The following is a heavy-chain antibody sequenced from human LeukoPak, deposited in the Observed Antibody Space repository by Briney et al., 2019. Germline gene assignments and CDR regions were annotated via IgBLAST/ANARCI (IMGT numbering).Heavy chain of an antibody. J-gene: IGHJ6*02. CDR2: ISGSGGST. V-gene: IGHV3-23*01. CDR3: AILLGYCSSGSCLNV. CDR1: GFTFSNYG. Sequence: PGGSLRLSCAASGFTFSNYGMSWVRQAPGKGLEWVSLISGSGGSTYYADSVKGRFTISRDNSKNTLYLQMNSLRAEDTAVYHCAILLGYCSSGSCLNVWGQGTTVTVSS. D-gene: IGHD2-15*01.